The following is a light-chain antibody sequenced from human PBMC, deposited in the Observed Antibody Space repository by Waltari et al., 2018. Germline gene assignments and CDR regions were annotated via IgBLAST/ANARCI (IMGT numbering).Light chain of an antibody. J-gene: IGKJ1*01. CDR1: QSVRKW. CDR3: QQYDSSPWT. CDR2: PAA. V-gene: IGKV1-5*03. Sequence: DIQMTQSPSTLSASVGDRVTITCRASQSVRKWLAWYQQKPGKAPKLLIYPAASLEGGVTSRFSGSGSGTEFTLTISSLQPDDFATYYCQQYDSSPWTFGQGTRVEIK.